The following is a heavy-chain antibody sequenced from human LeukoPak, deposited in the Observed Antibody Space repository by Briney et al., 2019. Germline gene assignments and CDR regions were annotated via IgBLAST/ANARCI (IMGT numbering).Heavy chain of an antibody. D-gene: IGHD7-27*01. CDR3: AKGEGNWGPMDV. CDR1: GFNFRSSW. Sequence: GGSLRLSCAVSGFNFRSSWMTWVRQAPGKGLEWVAVIWYDGSNKYYADSVKGRFTISRDNSKNTLYLQMNSLRAEDTAVCYCAKGEGNWGPMDVWGKGTTVTVSS. CDR2: IWYDGSNK. J-gene: IGHJ6*03. V-gene: IGHV3-33*06.